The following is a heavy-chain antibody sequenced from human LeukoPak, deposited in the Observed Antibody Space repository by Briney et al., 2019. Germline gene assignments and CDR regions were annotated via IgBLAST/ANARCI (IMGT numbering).Heavy chain of an antibody. CDR1: GFTFSSYG. CDR3: AKYGRPYIAVAGTGGRWFDP. V-gene: IGHV3-30*02. CDR2: IRCDGSNK. J-gene: IGHJ5*02. Sequence: GGSLRLSCAASGFTFSSYGMHWVRQAPGKGLEWVAFIRCDGSNKYYADSVKGRFTISRDNSKNTLYLQMNSLRAEDTAVYYCAKYGRPYIAVAGTGGRWFDPWGQGTLVTVSS. D-gene: IGHD6-19*01.